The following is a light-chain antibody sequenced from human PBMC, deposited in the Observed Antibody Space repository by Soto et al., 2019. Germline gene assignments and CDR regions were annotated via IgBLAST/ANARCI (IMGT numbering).Light chain of an antibody. CDR1: QSVSSSY. CDR2: GAS. CDR3: QQYNDWPLT. Sequence: EIVLTQSPGTLSLSPGERATFSCRASQSVSSSYIAWYQQKRGQAPRRLIYGASIRATGIPDRFSGSGSGTDFTLTISRLEPEDFAVYYCQQYNDWPLTFGGGTKVDIK. V-gene: IGKV3-20*01. J-gene: IGKJ4*01.